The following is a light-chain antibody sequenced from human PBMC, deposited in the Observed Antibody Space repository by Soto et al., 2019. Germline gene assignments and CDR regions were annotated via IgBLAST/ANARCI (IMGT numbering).Light chain of an antibody. CDR3: QQYDSYSWT. CDR2: DAS. V-gene: IGKV1-5*01. CDR1: QSISSW. Sequence: DIQMTQSPSTLSASVGDRVTITCRASQSISSWLAWYQLKPGKAPKLLIYDASSLESGVPSRFSGSGSGTEFTLTISSLQTDDFASYYCQQYDSYSWTFGQGTKVDIK. J-gene: IGKJ1*01.